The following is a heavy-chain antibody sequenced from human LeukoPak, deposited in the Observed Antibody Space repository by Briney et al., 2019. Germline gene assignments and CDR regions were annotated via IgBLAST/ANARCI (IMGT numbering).Heavy chain of an antibody. V-gene: IGHV3-7*01. J-gene: IGHJ4*02. CDR1: GFTFSSYG. Sequence: GGSLRLSCAASGFTFSSYGMHWVRQAPGKGLEWVANIKQDGSEKYYVDSVKGRFTISRDNAKNSLYLQMNSLRAEDTAVCYCARNVGFDYWGQGTLVTVSS. CDR2: IKQDGSEK. D-gene: IGHD1-26*01. CDR3: ARNVGFDY.